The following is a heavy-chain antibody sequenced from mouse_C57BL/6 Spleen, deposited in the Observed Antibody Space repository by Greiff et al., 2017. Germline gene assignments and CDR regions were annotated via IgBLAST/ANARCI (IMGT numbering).Heavy chain of an antibody. D-gene: IGHD2-4*01. Sequence: QVQLQQPGAELVKPGASVKLSCKASGYTFTSYWMHWVKQRPGQGLEWIGMINPNSGSTNYNEKFKSKATLTVAKSSSTAYMQLSSLTSEDSAVFYCAREEIYYDYGRAWFAYWGQGTLVTVSA. CDR3: AREEIYYDYGRAWFAY. V-gene: IGHV1-64*01. CDR1: GYTFTSYW. J-gene: IGHJ3*01. CDR2: INPNSGST.